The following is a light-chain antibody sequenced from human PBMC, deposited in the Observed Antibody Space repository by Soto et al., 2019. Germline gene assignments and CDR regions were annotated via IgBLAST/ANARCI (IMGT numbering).Light chain of an antibody. CDR3: QQYGSSGT. CDR2: GAS. V-gene: IGKV3-20*01. Sequence: EILVTQSPCTLSLSPGERATLSCRASQSVSNNYLAWYQQKPGQAPRLLIYGASNRATGIPDRFSGSGSGTDFTLTISRLEPEDFAVYYCQQYGSSGTFGQGTKVDIK. J-gene: IGKJ1*01. CDR1: QSVSNNY.